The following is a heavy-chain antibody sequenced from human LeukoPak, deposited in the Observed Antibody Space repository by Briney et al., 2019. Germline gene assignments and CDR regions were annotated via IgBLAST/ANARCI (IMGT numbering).Heavy chain of an antibody. CDR1: GYTFTAYF. V-gene: IGHV1-2*02. CDR3: ARDQGWGGGSHNWFDP. D-gene: IGHD4-23*01. CDR2: VNPNSGGT. J-gene: IGHJ5*02. Sequence: ASVKVSYKASGYTFTAYFIFWVRQAPGQGPEWMGWVNPNSGGTYYAQKFQGRVTMTRDTSISTAYMELSSLRPDDTAVCYCARDQGWGGGSHNWFDPWGQGTLVTVSS.